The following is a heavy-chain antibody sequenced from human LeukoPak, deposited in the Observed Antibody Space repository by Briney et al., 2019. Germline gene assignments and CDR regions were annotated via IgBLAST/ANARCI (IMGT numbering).Heavy chain of an antibody. CDR1: GGSISSYY. V-gene: IGHV4-59*12. J-gene: IGHJ6*02. CDR2: IYYSGST. CDR3: ARLNPRYCSSTSCRRDYYYGMDV. Sequence: PSETLSLTCTVSGGSISSYYWSWIRQPPGKGLEWIGYIYYSGSTNYNPSLKSRVTISVDTSKNQFSPKLSSVTAADTAVYYCARLNPRYCSSTSCRRDYYYGMDVWGQGTTVTVSS. D-gene: IGHD2-2*01.